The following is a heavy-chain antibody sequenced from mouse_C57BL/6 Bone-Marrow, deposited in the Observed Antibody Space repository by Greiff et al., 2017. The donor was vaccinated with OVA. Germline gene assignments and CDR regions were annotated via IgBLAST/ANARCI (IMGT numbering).Heavy chain of an antibody. J-gene: IGHJ3*01. D-gene: IGHD2-4*01. CDR1: GYTFTDYY. Sequence: VQLHQSGPVLVKPGASVKMSCKASGYTFTDYYMNWVKQSHGKSLEWIGVINPYNGGTSYNQKFKGKATLTVDKSSSTAYMELNSLTSEDSAAYYCAREGGYDYDDGFAYWGQGTLVTVSA. V-gene: IGHV1-19*01. CDR2: INPYNGGT. CDR3: AREGGYDYDDGFAY.